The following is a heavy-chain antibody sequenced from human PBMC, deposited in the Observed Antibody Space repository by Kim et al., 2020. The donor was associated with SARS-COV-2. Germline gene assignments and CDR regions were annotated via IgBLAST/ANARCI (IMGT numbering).Heavy chain of an antibody. CDR2: IRTKANGGTT. V-gene: IGHV3-49*03. CDR3: TRVNSLIHYGMDV. CDR1: GFTFGDYP. Sequence: GGSLRLSCTASGFTFGDYPMSWFRQAPGKGLEWVGFIRTKANGGTTENAASVKGRFTISRDDSKTTVYLQMNSLKTEDTAVYYRTRVNSLIHYGMDVWGQGTTVTVSS. J-gene: IGHJ6*02.